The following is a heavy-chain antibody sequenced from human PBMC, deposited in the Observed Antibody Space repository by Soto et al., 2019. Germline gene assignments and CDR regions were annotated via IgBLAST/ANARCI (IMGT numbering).Heavy chain of an antibody. CDR3: AKDVGSGWLSFDY. CDR2: ISGSGGST. J-gene: IGHJ4*02. V-gene: IGHV3-23*01. D-gene: IGHD6-19*01. CDR1: GFTFSSYA. Sequence: EVQVLESGGGLVQPGGSLRLSCAASGFTFSSYAMSWVRQAPGKGLEWVSVISGSGGSTYYADSVKGRFTISRDNSKNTLYLQMNSLRAEDTAVYYCAKDVGSGWLSFDYWGQGTLVTVSS.